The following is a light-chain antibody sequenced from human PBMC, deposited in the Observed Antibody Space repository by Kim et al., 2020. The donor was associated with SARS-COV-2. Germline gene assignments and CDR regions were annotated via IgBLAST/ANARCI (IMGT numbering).Light chain of an antibody. J-gene: IGLJ2*01. CDR3: SSYTSSSTLV. Sequence: GQSITISGTGTSSDVGGYNYVSWYQQHTGKAPKLMIYDVSNRPSGVSNRFSGSKSGNTASLTIYGLQAEDEADYYCSSYTSSSTLVFGGGTQLTVL. CDR2: DVS. V-gene: IGLV2-14*03. CDR1: SSDVGGYNY.